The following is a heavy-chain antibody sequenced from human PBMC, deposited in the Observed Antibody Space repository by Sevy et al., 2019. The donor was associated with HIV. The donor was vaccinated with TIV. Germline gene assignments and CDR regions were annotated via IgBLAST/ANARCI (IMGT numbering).Heavy chain of an antibody. CDR2: ISYDGSNK. D-gene: IGHD5-18*01. V-gene: IGHV3-30-3*01. CDR1: GFTFSSYA. Sequence: GGSLRLSCAASGFTFSSYAMHWVRQAPGKGLEWVAVISYDGSNKYYADSVKGRFTISRDNSKNTLYLQMNSLRAEDTVVYYCARIGGEGGYSYGPIDYWGQGTLVTVSS. CDR3: ARIGGEGGYSYGPIDY. J-gene: IGHJ4*02.